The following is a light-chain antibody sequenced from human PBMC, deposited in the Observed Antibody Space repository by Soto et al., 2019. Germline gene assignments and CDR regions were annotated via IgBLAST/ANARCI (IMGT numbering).Light chain of an antibody. CDR2: AAS. CDR1: HSVSSF. Sequence: DVQMTQSPSSLSAAVGDRVTITCRASHSVSSFLNWYQQKPGRAPKLLIYAASSLQSGVPSRFSGSGSGTAFTLTISSLQTEDFATYDCQQNYSAPLTFGGGTKVEI. CDR3: QQNYSAPLT. V-gene: IGKV1-39*01. J-gene: IGKJ4*01.